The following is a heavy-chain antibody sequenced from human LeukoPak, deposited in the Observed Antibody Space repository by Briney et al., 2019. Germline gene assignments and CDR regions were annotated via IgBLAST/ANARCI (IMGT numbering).Heavy chain of an antibody. Sequence: GASVKASCKVSEDTLTELSIHWVRQAPGKGLEWMGGFDPEDGETIYAQKFQGRVTMTEDTSTDTAYMELSSLRSEDTAVYYCATMGVVVATPLFRWYNWFDPWGQGTLVTVSS. CDR2: FDPEDGET. CDR1: EDTLTELS. J-gene: IGHJ5*02. CDR3: ATMGVVVATPLFRWYNWFDP. V-gene: IGHV1-24*01. D-gene: IGHD2-15*01.